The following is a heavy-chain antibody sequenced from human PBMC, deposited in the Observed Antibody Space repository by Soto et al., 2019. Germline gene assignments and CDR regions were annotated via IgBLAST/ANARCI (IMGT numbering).Heavy chain of an antibody. V-gene: IGHV1-69*06. Sequence: SVKVSCKASGGTFSSYAISWVRQAPGQGLEWMGGIIPIFGTANYAQKFQGRVTITADKSTSTAYMELSSLRSEDTAVYYCARPKPELRAYYYYGMDVWGQGATGTVSS. CDR2: IIPIFGTA. CDR3: ARPKPELRAYYYYGMDV. D-gene: IGHD1-7*01. CDR1: GGTFSSYA. J-gene: IGHJ6*02.